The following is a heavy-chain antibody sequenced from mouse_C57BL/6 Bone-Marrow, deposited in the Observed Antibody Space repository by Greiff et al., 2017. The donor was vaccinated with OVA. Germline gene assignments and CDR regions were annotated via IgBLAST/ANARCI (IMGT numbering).Heavy chain of an antibody. CDR1: GYSITSDY. V-gene: IGHV3-8*01. Sequence: VQLQQSGPGLAKPSQPLSLTCSVTGYSITSDYWNWIRKFPGNKLEYMGYISYSGSTYYNPSLKSRISITRDTSKNQYYLQLNSVTTEDTAIYYCAISGGSSYGAMDYWGQGTSVTVAS. CDR2: ISYSGST. CDR3: AISGGSSYGAMDY. D-gene: IGHD1-1*01. J-gene: IGHJ4*01.